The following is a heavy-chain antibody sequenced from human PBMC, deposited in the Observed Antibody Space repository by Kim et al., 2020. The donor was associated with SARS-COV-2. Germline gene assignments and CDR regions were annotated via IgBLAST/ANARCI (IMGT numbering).Heavy chain of an antibody. CDR3: ARGYSSSWYWAFDI. D-gene: IGHD6-13*01. V-gene: IGHV3-13*01. J-gene: IGHJ3*02. Sequence: YPGSVKGRFTSSREKAKNALYLQMNSLRAGDTAVYYCARGYSSSWYWAFDIWGQGTMVTVSS.